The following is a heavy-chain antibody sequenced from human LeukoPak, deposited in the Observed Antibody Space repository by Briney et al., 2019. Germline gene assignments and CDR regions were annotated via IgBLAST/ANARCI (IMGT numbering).Heavy chain of an antibody. V-gene: IGHV3-53*01. J-gene: IGHJ4*02. Sequence: GGSLRLSCAASGFTFSNYWMHWVRQAPGKGLEWVSVIYSGGSTYYADSVKGRFTISRDNSKNTLYLQMNSLRAEDTAVYYCAREASVTRYFDYWGQGTLVTVSS. CDR2: IYSGGST. CDR1: GFTFSNYW. D-gene: IGHD4-17*01. CDR3: AREASVTRYFDY.